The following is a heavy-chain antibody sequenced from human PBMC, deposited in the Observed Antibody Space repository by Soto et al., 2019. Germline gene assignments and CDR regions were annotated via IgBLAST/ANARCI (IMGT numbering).Heavy chain of an antibody. CDR3: ARLDGSCSSSSCYYYGMDV. Sequence: PSETLSLTCSVSGGSISSSSYSWGWIRQPPGTGLEWIGSMYYSGSTYYNPSLKSRVTISVDTSKNQFSLKLNSVTAADTAVYYCARLDGSCSSSSCYYYGMDVWGQGTTVTVSS. CDR2: MYYSGST. D-gene: IGHD2-2*03. V-gene: IGHV4-39*01. J-gene: IGHJ6*02. CDR1: GGSISSSSYS.